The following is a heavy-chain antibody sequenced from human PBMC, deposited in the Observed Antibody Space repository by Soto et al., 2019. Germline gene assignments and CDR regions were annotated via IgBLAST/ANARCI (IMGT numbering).Heavy chain of an antibody. Sequence: LRLACAASGLNFRGYAMSWIRQAPGKGLEWVSAISGSGGSTYYADSVKGRFTISRDNSKNTLYLQMNSLRAEDTAVYYCAKEGDTAMVRFDYWGQGTLVTVSS. CDR2: ISGSGGST. D-gene: IGHD5-18*01. CDR3: AKEGDTAMVRFDY. J-gene: IGHJ4*02. V-gene: IGHV3-23*01. CDR1: GLNFRGYA.